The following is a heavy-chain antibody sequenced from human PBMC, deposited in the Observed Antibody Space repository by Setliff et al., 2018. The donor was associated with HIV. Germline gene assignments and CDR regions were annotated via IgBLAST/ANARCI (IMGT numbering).Heavy chain of an antibody. CDR2: IYYSGST. D-gene: IGHD3-3*01. V-gene: IGHV4-31*03. Sequence: PSETLSLTCSVSGGSTTSGGYYWSWIRQHPGKGLEYIGYIYYSGSTCYNPSLKSRVTMSIDTSTQQFFLNVTSVTAADTAVYYCAGFSYNFWVYRFDHWGQGALVTVSS. CDR1: GGSTTSGGYY. J-gene: IGHJ4*02. CDR3: AGFSYNFWVYRFDH.